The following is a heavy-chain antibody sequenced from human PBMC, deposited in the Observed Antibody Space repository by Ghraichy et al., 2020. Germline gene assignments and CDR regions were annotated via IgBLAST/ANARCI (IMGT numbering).Heavy chain of an antibody. Sequence: SVKVSCKASGGTFSSYAISWVRQAPGQGLEWMGGIIPIFGTANYAQKFQGRGTITADESTSTAYMELSSLRSEDTAVYYCARADFVTGTIDLGPYYFDYWGQGTLVTVSS. D-gene: IGHD1-7*01. CDR1: GGTFSSYA. CDR3: ARADFVTGTIDLGPYYFDY. CDR2: IIPIFGTA. J-gene: IGHJ4*02. V-gene: IGHV1-69*13.